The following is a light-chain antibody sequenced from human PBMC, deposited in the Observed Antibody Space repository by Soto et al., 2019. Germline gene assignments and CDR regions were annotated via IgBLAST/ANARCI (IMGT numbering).Light chain of an antibody. CDR1: QGISNG. V-gene: IGKV1-17*01. Sequence: IQLTQSPSSLSASVGARVPITCRASQGISNGLAWFQQTPGKVPKRLIYAASSLQSGVPSRFIGSGSGTECTLTISSLQTEDFATYYCLQHNSYPPTFGQGTKVDIK. J-gene: IGKJ1*01. CDR3: LQHNSYPPT. CDR2: AAS.